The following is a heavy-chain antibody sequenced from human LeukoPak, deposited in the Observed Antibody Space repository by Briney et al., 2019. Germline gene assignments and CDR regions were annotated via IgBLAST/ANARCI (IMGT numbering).Heavy chain of an antibody. D-gene: IGHD2-2*01. CDR2: ISWNSGSI. CDR3: AKAGVRYRSSTSCFYFDY. V-gene: IGHV3-9*03. Sequence: QPGRSLRLSCAASGFTFDDYAMHWVRQAPGKGLEWVSGISWNSGSIGYADSVKGRFTISRDNAKNSLYLQMNSLRAEDMALYYCAKAGVRYRSSTSCFYFDYWGQGTLVPVSS. CDR1: GFTFDDYA. J-gene: IGHJ4*02.